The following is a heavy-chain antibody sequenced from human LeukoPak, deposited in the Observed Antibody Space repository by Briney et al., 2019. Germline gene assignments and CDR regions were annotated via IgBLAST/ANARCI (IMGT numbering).Heavy chain of an antibody. CDR1: GFIFSTYW. Sequence: GGSLRLSCATSGFIFSTYWMTWVRQAPGKGLEWVANIKQDGSEKYYVDSVKGRFTISRDDAENSLSLQMNSLRAEDTAVYYCATGWLGDWGQGTLVTVSS. V-gene: IGHV3-7*01. CDR3: ATGWLGD. CDR2: IKQDGSEK. J-gene: IGHJ1*01. D-gene: IGHD6-19*01.